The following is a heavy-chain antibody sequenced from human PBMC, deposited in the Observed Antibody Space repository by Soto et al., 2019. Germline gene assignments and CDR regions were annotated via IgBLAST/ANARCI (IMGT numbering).Heavy chain of an antibody. D-gene: IGHD6-13*01. J-gene: IGHJ6*02. CDR1: GFTFSSYA. V-gene: IGHV3-23*01. CDR2: MSGSGGST. CDR3: ANLDHERNTGYSSICFPTVAYYGMDV. Sequence: PGGSLRLSCAASGFTFSSYAMSWVRQAPGKGLEWVSAMSGSGGSTYYADSVKGRFTISRDNSKNTLYLQMNSLRAEDTAVYYCANLDHERNTGYSSICFPTVAYYGMDVWGQGITVNVS.